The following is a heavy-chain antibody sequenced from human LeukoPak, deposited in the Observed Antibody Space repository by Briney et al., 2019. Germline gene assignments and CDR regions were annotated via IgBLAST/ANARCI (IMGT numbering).Heavy chain of an antibody. CDR2: ISGSGGST. CDR3: AKESVLRYFDWFPRGMDV. Sequence: PGGSLRLSCAASGFTFSSYAMSWVRQAPGKGLEWVSAISGSGGSTYYADSVKGRFTISRDNSKNTPYLQMNSLRAEDTAVYYCAKESVLRYFDWFPRGMDVWGQGTTVTVSS. CDR1: GFTFSSYA. V-gene: IGHV3-23*01. D-gene: IGHD3-9*01. J-gene: IGHJ6*02.